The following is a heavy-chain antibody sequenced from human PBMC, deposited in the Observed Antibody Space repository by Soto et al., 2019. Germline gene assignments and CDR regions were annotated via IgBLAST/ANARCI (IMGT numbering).Heavy chain of an antibody. Sequence: SETLSLTCTVSGGSISSGGYYWSWIRQHPGKGLEWIGYIYYSGSTYYNPSLKSRVTISVDTSKNQFSLKLSSVTAADTAVYYCARGPEGYCSGGSCYYYGMDVWGQGTTVTVSS. V-gene: IGHV4-31*03. D-gene: IGHD2-15*01. CDR1: GGSISSGGYY. J-gene: IGHJ6*02. CDR2: IYYSGST. CDR3: ARGPEGYCSGGSCYYYGMDV.